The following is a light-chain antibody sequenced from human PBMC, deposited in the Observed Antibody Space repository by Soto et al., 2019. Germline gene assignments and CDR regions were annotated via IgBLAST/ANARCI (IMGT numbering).Light chain of an antibody. J-gene: IGLJ1*01. V-gene: IGLV2-14*01. CDR3: CSVTSSSSRV. CDR2: DVT. CDR1: SSDVGRYNY. Sequence: QSALTQPASVSGSPGQSITISCTGTSSDVGRYNYVSWYQQHPGNAPKLILYDVTIRPSGVSDRFSGSKSGNTASLTISGLQAEDEADYYCCSVTSSSSRVFGTGTKLTVL.